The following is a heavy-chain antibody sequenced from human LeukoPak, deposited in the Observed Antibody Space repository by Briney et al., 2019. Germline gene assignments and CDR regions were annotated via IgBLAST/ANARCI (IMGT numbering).Heavy chain of an antibody. V-gene: IGHV3-7*01. Sequence: GGSLRLSCAASGFTFSTYWMSWVRQAPGKGLEWVANIKQDGSEKYYLDSVKGRFTISRDNAKNSLYLQMNCLRAEDTAVYFCTREATAGIDYWGQGTLVTASS. D-gene: IGHD6-19*01. CDR3: TREATAGIDY. J-gene: IGHJ4*02. CDR1: GFTFSTYW. CDR2: IKQDGSEK.